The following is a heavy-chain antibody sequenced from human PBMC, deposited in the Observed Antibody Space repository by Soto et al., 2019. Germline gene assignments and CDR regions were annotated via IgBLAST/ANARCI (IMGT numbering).Heavy chain of an antibody. CDR3: TTETTGYYDSSGYLAFDI. CDR2: IKSKTDGGTT. D-gene: IGHD3-22*01. J-gene: IGHJ3*02. CDR1: GFTFSDAW. Sequence: GGSLRLSCAASGFTFSDAWMSWVRQAPGKGLEWVGRIKSKTDGGTTDYAAPVKGRFTISRDDSKNTLYLQMNSLKTEDTAVYYCTTETTGYYDSSGYLAFDIWVQGTMVTVSS. V-gene: IGHV3-15*01.